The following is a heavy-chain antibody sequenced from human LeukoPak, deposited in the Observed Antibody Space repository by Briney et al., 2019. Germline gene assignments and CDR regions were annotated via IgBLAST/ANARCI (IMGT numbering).Heavy chain of an antibody. CDR3: VRDRGESDY. Sequence: GRSLRLSCLAAGFIFAIHAMRWVSQPPGKGMESVAVISANGEGTSYATSVKGRFTISRDNSNNILYLQMGSLRAEDMALYYCVRDRGESDYWGQGTLVTVSS. CDR1: GFIFAIHA. CDR2: ISANGEGT. D-gene: IGHD3-16*01. V-gene: IGHV3-64*01. J-gene: IGHJ4*02.